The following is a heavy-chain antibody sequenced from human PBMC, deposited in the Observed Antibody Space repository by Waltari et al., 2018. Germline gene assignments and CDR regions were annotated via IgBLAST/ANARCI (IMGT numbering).Heavy chain of an antibody. Sequence: QMQLQASGPGLVTAAETLSLTCSFSGSSISISNYYYTWSRQPTGKGPEWMGSFDYTGSPHYNPSLNSRVIISVDMSKTQFYLKLNSVTAADTAVYYCARHHHNSWFDYWGQGILVTVSS. CDR3: ARHHHNSWFDY. CDR2: FDYTGSP. J-gene: IGHJ5*01. V-gene: IGHV4-39*01. CDR1: GSSISISNYY.